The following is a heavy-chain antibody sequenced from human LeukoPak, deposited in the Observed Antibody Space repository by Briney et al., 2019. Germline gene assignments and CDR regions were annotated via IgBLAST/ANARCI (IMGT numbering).Heavy chain of an antibody. D-gene: IGHD6-19*01. CDR2: LIPTSGGT. CDR1: GYTFTGYY. Sequence: ASVKVSCRASGYTFTGYYIHWVRPAPGQALEWMGWLIPTSGGTNYAQKFQGRVTMTRDTSISTAYMELSNLRSDDTAMYYCARVEGVAVAGVNYYGMDVWGQGTPVTVSS. CDR3: ARVEGVAVAGVNYYGMDV. J-gene: IGHJ6*02. V-gene: IGHV1-2*02.